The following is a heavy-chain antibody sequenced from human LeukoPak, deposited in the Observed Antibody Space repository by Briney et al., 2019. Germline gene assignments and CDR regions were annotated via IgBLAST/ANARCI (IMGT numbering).Heavy chain of an antibody. J-gene: IGHJ3*02. Sequence: GGPLRLSCAASGFTFSNAWMSWVRQAQGKGLEWVGRIKSKTDGGTTDYAAPVKGRFTISRDDSKNTLYLQMNSLKTEDTAVYYCTTIGRLWAFDIWGQGTMVTVSS. D-gene: IGHD3-16*01. CDR3: TTIGRLWAFDI. V-gene: IGHV3-15*01. CDR1: GFTFSNAW. CDR2: IKSKTDGGTT.